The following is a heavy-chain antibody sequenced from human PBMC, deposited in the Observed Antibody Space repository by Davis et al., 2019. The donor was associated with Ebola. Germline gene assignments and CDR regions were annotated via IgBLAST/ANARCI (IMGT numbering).Heavy chain of an antibody. Sequence: GESLKISCAASGFTFSSYAMSWVRQAPGKGLEWVSTINGGGGSTFYADSVKGRFTISRDNSKNTLYLQMNSLRAEDAAVYYCAKEGNFWGHFDYWGQGTLVTVSS. V-gene: IGHV3-23*01. CDR3: AKEGNFWGHFDY. CDR1: GFTFSSYA. CDR2: INGGGGST. J-gene: IGHJ4*02. D-gene: IGHD4-23*01.